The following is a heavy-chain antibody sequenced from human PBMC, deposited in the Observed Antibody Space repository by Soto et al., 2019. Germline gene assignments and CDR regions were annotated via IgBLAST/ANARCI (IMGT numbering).Heavy chain of an antibody. CDR3: ARVRWTVAGLGHFDY. V-gene: IGHV4-59*01. Sequence: QVQLQESGPGLVKPSETLSLTCTVSGGSISSYYWSWIRQPPGKGLEWIGYIYYSGSTNYNPSLKSRVTISVDTSKSQFSLKLSSVTAADTAVYYCARVRWTVAGLGHFDYWGQGTLVTVSS. D-gene: IGHD6-19*01. CDR2: IYYSGST. CDR1: GGSISSYY. J-gene: IGHJ4*02.